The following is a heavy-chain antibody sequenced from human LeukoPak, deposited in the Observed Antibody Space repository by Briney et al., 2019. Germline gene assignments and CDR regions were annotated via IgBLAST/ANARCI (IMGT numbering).Heavy chain of an antibody. D-gene: IGHD2-15*01. CDR1: GFTFSSYE. Sequence: PGGSLRLSCAASGFTFSSYEMNWVRQAPGEGLEWISYVTSSGGTTYYADSVKGRFTISRDNAKNSLYLEMNSLRAEDTAVYYCARERGSKNWFDPWGRGTLVTVSS. V-gene: IGHV3-48*03. CDR2: VTSSGGTT. CDR3: ARERGSKNWFDP. J-gene: IGHJ5*02.